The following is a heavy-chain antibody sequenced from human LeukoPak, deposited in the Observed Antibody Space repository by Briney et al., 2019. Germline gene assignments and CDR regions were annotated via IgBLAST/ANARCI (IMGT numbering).Heavy chain of an antibody. Sequence: GGSLRLSCAASGFTFSNHDMSWVRQASGKGLEWVSAVSDSGSDTYYADSVKGRFTVSRDNSKNTLYLQMNSLRAEDTAVYYCAKRVPYSSSSVYFGNWGQGTLVTVSS. CDR1: GFTFSNHD. D-gene: IGHD6-6*01. V-gene: IGHV3-23*01. J-gene: IGHJ4*02. CDR3: AKRVPYSSSSVYFGN. CDR2: VSDSGSDT.